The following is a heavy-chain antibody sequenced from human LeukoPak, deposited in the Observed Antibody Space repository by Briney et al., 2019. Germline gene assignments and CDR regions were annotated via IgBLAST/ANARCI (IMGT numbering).Heavy chain of an antibody. V-gene: IGHV3-30*03. CDR1: GFTFSHHN. CDR2: IALDGSRK. J-gene: IGHJ4*02. D-gene: IGHD6-19*01. Sequence: PGGSLRLSCAASGFTFSHHNIHWVRQAPGKGLEWVPVIALDGSRKIYADSVKGRFTISRDNSKNTVSLQMNSLGVEDTAVYYCARDQGDASGWFFDYWGQGARVIVSS. CDR3: ARDQGDASGWFFDY.